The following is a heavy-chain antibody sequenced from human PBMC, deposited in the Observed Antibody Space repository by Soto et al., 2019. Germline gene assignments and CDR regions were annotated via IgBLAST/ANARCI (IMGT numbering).Heavy chain of an antibody. V-gene: IGHV3-73*02. J-gene: IGHJ3*02. D-gene: IGHD1-26*01. Sequence: EVQLVESGGGLVQPGGSLKLSCAASGFTFSGSAMHWVRQASGKGLEWVGRIRSKANSYATACAASVKGRFTISRDDSKNTAYLQMNSLKTEDTAVYYCTRHRVRRGSYHAFDIWGQGTMVTVSS. CDR3: TRHRVRRGSYHAFDI. CDR1: GFTFSGSA. CDR2: IRSKANSYAT.